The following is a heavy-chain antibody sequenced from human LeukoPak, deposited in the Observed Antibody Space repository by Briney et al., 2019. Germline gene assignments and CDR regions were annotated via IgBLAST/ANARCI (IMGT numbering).Heavy chain of an antibody. CDR1: GFTLSSYS. Sequence: GGSLRLSCAASGFTLSSYSMNWVRQAPGKGLEWVSSISSSSSYIYYADSVKGRFTISRDNAKNSLYLQMNSLRAEDTAVYYCAREAVFTMNYWGQGTLVTVSS. CDR2: ISSSSSYI. J-gene: IGHJ4*02. CDR3: AREAVFTMNY. V-gene: IGHV3-21*01. D-gene: IGHD3-22*01.